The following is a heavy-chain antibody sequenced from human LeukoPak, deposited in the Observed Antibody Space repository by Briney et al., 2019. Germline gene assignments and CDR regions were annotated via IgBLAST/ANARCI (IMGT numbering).Heavy chain of an antibody. CDR3: ARVVRPAVTIFGVATRPVYYYMDV. J-gene: IGHJ6*03. CDR1: GGSISSTSYF. Sequence: PSETLSLTCTAPGGSISSTSYFWGWIRQPPGKGLEWIGTIFYSGTTYYNPSLKSRVTISVDTSKNQFSLKLSPVTAADTAVYYCARVVRPAVTIFGVATRPVYYYMDVWGKGTTVTVSS. D-gene: IGHD3-3*01. CDR2: IFYSGTT. V-gene: IGHV4-39*01.